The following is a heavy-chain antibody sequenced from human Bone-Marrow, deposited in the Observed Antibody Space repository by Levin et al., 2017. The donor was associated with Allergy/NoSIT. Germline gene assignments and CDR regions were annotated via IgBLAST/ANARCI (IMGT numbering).Heavy chain of an antibody. J-gene: IGHJ5*01. CDR3: TRRLSTTKVFDS. CDR2: ISSKAYGGTT. D-gene: IGHD2-2*01. Sequence: PGGSLRLSCRASEFTFGDYSISWVRQAPGKGLEWVAFISSKAYGGTTEYAASVKGRFTISREDSKNTVYLQMNSLQSEDTAVYYCTRRLSTTKVFDSWGQGTLVTVSS. V-gene: IGHV3-49*04. CDR1: EFTFGDYS.